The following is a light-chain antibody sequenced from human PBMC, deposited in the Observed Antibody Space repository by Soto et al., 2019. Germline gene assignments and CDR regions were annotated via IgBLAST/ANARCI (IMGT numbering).Light chain of an antibody. Sequence: EIVLTQSPGTLSLSPGERATLSCSASQSVSSSYLAWYQQKPGQAPRLLIYGASTRATGIPARFSGSGSGTEFTLTINSLQSEDFAVYYCQQYNNWPITFGQGTRLEI. V-gene: IGKV3-15*01. J-gene: IGKJ5*01. CDR1: QSVSSSY. CDR2: GAS. CDR3: QQYNNWPIT.